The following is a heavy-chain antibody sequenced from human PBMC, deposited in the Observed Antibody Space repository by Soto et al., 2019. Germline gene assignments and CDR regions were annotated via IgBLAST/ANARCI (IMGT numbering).Heavy chain of an antibody. CDR2: IIPIFGTA. D-gene: IGHD6-6*01. V-gene: IGHV1-69*01. J-gene: IGHJ6*02. CDR1: GGTFSSYA. Sequence: SVKVSCKASGGTFSSYAISWVRQAPGQGLEWMGGIIPIFGTANYAQKFQGRVTITADESTSTAYMELSSLRSEDTAVYYCATDTQLVRIVYYYYVMDVWGQGITVTVSS. CDR3: ATDTQLVRIVYYYYVMDV.